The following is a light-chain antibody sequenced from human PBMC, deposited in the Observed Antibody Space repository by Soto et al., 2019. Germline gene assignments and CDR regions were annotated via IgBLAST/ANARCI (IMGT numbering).Light chain of an antibody. CDR1: QSIRTW. Sequence: IQMTQSPSTPSASVGARVTITCRASQSIRTWLAWYQHKPGKAPKFLIYDASTVESGVPSRFSGSGSGTEFTLTISDLQPDDFATYYCQQYHNYPRTFGQGTKVDIK. CDR3: QQYHNYPRT. V-gene: IGKV1-5*01. J-gene: IGKJ1*01. CDR2: DAS.